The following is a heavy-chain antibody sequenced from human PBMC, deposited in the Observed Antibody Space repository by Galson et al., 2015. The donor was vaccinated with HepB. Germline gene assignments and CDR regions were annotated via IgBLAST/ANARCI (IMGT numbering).Heavy chain of an antibody. Sequence: SVKVSCKASGFTFTDSTVQWVRQVRGQRLEWIGWIVVGSGNTNYAQRFQERVTITRDKSTSTAYVELRSLRSDDTAVYYCARDRDYRFDYWGQGTLVTVSS. CDR2: IVVGSGNT. V-gene: IGHV1-58*01. CDR3: ARDRDYRFDY. CDR1: GFTFTDST. D-gene: IGHD4/OR15-4a*01. J-gene: IGHJ4*02.